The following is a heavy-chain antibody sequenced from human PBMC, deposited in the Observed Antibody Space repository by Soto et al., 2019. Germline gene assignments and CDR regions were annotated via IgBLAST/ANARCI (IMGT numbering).Heavy chain of an antibody. CDR2: IYYSGST. D-gene: IGHD6-13*01. CDR1: GGSISSYY. V-gene: IGHV4-59*01. Sequence: SETLSLTCTVSGGSISSYYWSWIRQPPGKGLEWIGYIYYSGSTNYNPSLKSRVTISVDTSKNQFSLKLSSVTAADTAVYYCARGVTGYSSSDVHYYYGMDVWGQGTTVTVSS. CDR3: ARGVTGYSSSDVHYYYGMDV. J-gene: IGHJ6*02.